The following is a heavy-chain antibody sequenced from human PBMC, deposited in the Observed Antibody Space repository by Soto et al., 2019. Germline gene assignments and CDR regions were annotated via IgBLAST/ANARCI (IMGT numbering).Heavy chain of an antibody. CDR2: ISGSGGST. CDR3: AKDLVVGSAFDI. Sequence: GGSLRLSCAASGFTFSSYAMSWVRQAPGKGLEWVSAISGSGGSTYYADSVKGRFTISRDNSKNTLYLQMNSLSAEDTAVYYGAKDLVVGSAFDIWGQGTMVTVSS. D-gene: IGHD2-15*01. CDR1: GFTFSSYA. V-gene: IGHV3-23*01. J-gene: IGHJ3*02.